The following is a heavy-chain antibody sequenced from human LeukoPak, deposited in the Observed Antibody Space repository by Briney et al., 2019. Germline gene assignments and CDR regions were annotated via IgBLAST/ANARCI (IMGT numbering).Heavy chain of an antibody. CDR1: GGSFSGYY. J-gene: IGHJ4*02. CDR3: ARETLPSSSWYEAPFDY. V-gene: IGHV4-34*01. CDR2: INHSGST. D-gene: IGHD6-13*01. Sequence: PSETLSLTCAVYGGSFSGYYWSWIRQPPGKGLEWIGEINHSGSTNYNPSLKSRVTISVDTSKNQFSLKLSSVTAADTAVYYCARETLPSSSWYEAPFDYWGQGTLVTVSS.